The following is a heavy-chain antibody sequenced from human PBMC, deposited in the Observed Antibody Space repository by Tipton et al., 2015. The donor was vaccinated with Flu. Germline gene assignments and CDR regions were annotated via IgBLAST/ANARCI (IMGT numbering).Heavy chain of an antibody. CDR2: IIPILGIA. CDR1: GGTFSSYA. V-gene: IGHV1-69*01. D-gene: IGHD4-17*01. Sequence: QLVQSGAEVKKPGSSVKVSCKASGGTFSSYAISWVRQAPGQGLEWMGGIIPILGIANYAQKFQGRVTITADESTSTAYMELSSLRSEDTAVYYCAKPHYGDYAVPFYCDYWGQGTLVTVSS. CDR3: AKPHYGDYAVPFYCDY. J-gene: IGHJ4*02.